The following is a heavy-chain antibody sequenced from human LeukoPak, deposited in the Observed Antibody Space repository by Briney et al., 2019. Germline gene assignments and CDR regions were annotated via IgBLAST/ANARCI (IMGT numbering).Heavy chain of an antibody. Sequence: ASVKVSCKASGGTFSSYAISWVRQAPGQGLEWMGGIIPIFGTANYAQKFQGRVTITADESTSTAYMELSSLRSEDTAVYYCARGNTIFEETPLGYWGQGTLVTVSS. V-gene: IGHV1-69*13. CDR1: GGTFSSYA. CDR3: ARGNTIFEETPLGY. D-gene: IGHD3-3*01. CDR2: IIPIFGTA. J-gene: IGHJ4*02.